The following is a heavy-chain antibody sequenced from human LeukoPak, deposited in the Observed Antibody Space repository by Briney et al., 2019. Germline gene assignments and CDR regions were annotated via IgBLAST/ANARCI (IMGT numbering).Heavy chain of an antibody. CDR1: GGSISSSSYY. CDR3: ARALRGYYDSSGYYLDY. J-gene: IGHJ4*02. CDR2: IYYSGST. Sequence: SETLSLTCTVSGGSISSSSYYWGWIRQPPGKGLEWIGSIYYSGSTYYNPSLKSRVTISVDTSKNQFSLKLSSVTAADTAVYYCARALRGYYDSSGYYLDYWGQGTLVTVSS. D-gene: IGHD3-22*01. V-gene: IGHV4-39*07.